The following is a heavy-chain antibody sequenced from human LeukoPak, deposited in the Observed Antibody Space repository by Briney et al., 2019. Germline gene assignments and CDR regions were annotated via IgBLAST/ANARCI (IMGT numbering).Heavy chain of an antibody. CDR2: IIPIFGTA. Sequence: SVKVSCKASGGTFSSYAISWVRQAPGQGLEWMGGIIPIFGTANYAQKFQGRVTITTDESTSTAYMELSSLRSEDTAVYYCAGGLYYDSSGYYILDYWGQGTLVTVSS. CDR3: AGGLYYDSSGYYILDY. D-gene: IGHD3-22*01. CDR1: GGTFSSYA. J-gene: IGHJ4*02. V-gene: IGHV1-69*05.